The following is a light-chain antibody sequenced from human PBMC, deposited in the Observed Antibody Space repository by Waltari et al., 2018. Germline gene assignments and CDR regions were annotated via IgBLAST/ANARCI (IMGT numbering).Light chain of an antibody. CDR3: QQSYTTPQGT. CDR2: AAS. CDR1: QGIDSY. Sequence: DIQLTQSPASLSAAVGDRGTISCRASQGIDSYLNWYQHKPGQAPSLLIYAASALRTGVPLRFSGSGSGTDFTLTINSLQLEDFATYYCQQSYTTPQGTFGQGTRLEI. J-gene: IGKJ5*01. V-gene: IGKV1-39*01.